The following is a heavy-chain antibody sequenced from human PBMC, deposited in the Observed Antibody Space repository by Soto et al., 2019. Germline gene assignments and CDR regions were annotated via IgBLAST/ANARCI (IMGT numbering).Heavy chain of an antibody. D-gene: IGHD2-15*01. Sequence: EVQLVESGGGLVQPGGSLRLSCAASGFTFSSYWMSWVRQARGKGLEWVANIKQDGSEKYYVDSVKGRFTISRDNAKNSLYLQMNSLRAEDTAVYYCARDVREIVVVPQFDPWGQGTLVTVSS. CDR2: IKQDGSEK. CDR1: GFTFSSYW. J-gene: IGHJ5*02. V-gene: IGHV3-7*05. CDR3: ARDVREIVVVPQFDP.